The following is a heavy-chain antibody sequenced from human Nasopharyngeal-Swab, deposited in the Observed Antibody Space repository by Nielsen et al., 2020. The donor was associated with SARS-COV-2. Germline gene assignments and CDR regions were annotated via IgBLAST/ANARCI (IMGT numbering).Heavy chain of an antibody. CDR3: ARKNYFDY. V-gene: IGHV3-7*01. CDR1: GFTFSSYW. J-gene: IGHJ4*02. CDR2: IKQDGSEK. Sequence: GESLKISCAASGFTFSSYWMSWVRQAPGKGLEWVANIKQDGSEKYYVDSVEGRFTISRDNAKNSLYLQMNSLRAEDTAVYYCARKNYFDYWGQGTLVTVSS.